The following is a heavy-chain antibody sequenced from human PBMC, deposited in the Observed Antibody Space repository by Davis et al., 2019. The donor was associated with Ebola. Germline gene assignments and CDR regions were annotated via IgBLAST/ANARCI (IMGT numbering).Heavy chain of an antibody. V-gene: IGHV3-21*01. J-gene: IGHJ6*02. Sequence: GESLKISCAASGFTFSSYSMNWVRQAPGKGLEWVSSISSSSSYIYYADSVKGRFTISRDNAKNSLYLQMNSLRAEDTAVYYCARQVNYYYYGMDVWGQGTTVTVSS. CDR1: GFTFSSYS. CDR3: ARQVNYYYYGMDV. CDR2: ISSSSSYI. D-gene: IGHD4-11*01.